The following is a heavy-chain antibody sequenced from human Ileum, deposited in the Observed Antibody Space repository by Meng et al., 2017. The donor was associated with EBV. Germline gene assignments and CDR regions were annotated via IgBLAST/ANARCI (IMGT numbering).Heavy chain of an antibody. D-gene: IGHD4-11*01. J-gene: IGHJ4*02. Sequence: VHVPAAVPVLLCPAGPLSLSVAVSGDFISSNHWWTWVRQPPGKVLAWIGEMHPSGSTYYNPSLKSRVTISLDTFNNQFFLRLTSLTAADTAVYYCAKANDYSLNSWGQGTLVTVSS. CDR1: GDFISSNHW. CDR2: MHPSGST. V-gene: IGHV4-4*02. CDR3: AKANDYSLNS.